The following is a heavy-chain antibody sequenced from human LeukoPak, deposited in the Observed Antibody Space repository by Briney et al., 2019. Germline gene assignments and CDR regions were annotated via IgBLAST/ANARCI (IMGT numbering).Heavy chain of an antibody. Sequence: PSETLSLTCTVSGGSLSSYYWSWIRQPPGKGLEWIGYIYYSGSTNYNPSLKSRVTISVDTSKNQFSLKLSSVTAADTAVYYCASLGGDYYDRGYYFDYWGQGTLVTVSS. D-gene: IGHD3-22*01. V-gene: IGHV4-59*01. CDR3: ASLGGDYYDRGYYFDY. J-gene: IGHJ4*02. CDR1: GGSLSSYY. CDR2: IYYSGST.